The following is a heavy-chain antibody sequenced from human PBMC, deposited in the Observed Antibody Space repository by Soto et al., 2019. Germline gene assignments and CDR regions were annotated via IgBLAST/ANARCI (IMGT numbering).Heavy chain of an antibody. D-gene: IGHD6-19*01. Sequence: SETLSLTCAVYGGSFSGYYWTWIRQPPGTGLEWIGEINHSGSTNYNPSLKSRVTISVDTSKNTLYLQMNSLRAEDTAVYYCARDLGDSNAWYFHYWGQGTLVNVSS. V-gene: IGHV4-34*01. CDR2: INHSGST. J-gene: IGHJ4*02. CDR3: ARDLGDSNAWYFHY. CDR1: GGSFSGYY.